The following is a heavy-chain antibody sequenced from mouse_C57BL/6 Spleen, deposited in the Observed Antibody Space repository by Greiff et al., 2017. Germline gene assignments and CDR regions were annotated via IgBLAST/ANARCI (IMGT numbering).Heavy chain of an antibody. J-gene: IGHJ1*03. CDR2: IDPNSGGT. CDR3: ARSAYYSNAYCYFDV. V-gene: IGHV1-72*01. CDR1: GYTFSSYW. Sequence: QVQLQQPGAELVKPGASVKMSCKASGYTFSSYWMHWVKQRPGRGLEWIGRIDPNSGGTKYNEKFKSKATLTVDKPSSTAYMQLSSLTSEDSAVYYCARSAYYSNAYCYFDVWGTGTTVTVSS. D-gene: IGHD2-5*01.